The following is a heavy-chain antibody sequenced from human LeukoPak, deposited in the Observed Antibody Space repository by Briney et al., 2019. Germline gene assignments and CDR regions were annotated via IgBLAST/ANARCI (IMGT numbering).Heavy chain of an antibody. J-gene: IGHJ5*02. CDR3: AKGWTAVGS. CDR1: GFTFSTYG. CDR2: ISYDGSDK. Sequence: GGSLRLSCIASGFTFSTYGMHWVRQAPGKGLEWVAVISYDGSDKYYADSVKGRFTISRDNSKNTLYMEMNNLRGADTAVYYCAKGWTAVGSWGQGTRVTVSS. D-gene: IGHD1-26*01. V-gene: IGHV3-30*18.